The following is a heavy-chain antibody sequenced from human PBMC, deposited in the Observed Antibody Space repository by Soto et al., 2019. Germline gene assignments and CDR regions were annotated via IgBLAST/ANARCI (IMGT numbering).Heavy chain of an antibody. CDR3: ARDPSGNSSRTYYYYYYGMDV. Sequence: QVQLVESGGGVVQPGRSLRLSCAASGFTFSSYGMHWVRQAPGKGLEWVAVIWYDGSNKYYADSVKGRFTISRDNSKNTLYLQMNSLRAKDTAVYYCARDPSGNSSRTYYYYYYGMDVWGQGTTVTVSS. V-gene: IGHV3-33*01. CDR2: IWYDGSNK. D-gene: IGHD6-13*01. J-gene: IGHJ6*02. CDR1: GFTFSSYG.